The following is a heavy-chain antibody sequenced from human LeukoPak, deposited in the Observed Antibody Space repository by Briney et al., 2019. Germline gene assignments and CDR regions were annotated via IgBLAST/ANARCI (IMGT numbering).Heavy chain of an antibody. CDR3: ARARFGEDYYYYYMDV. CDR1: GGSISSYY. D-gene: IGHD3-10*02. J-gene: IGHJ6*03. V-gene: IGHV4-59*01. CDR2: IYYSGST. Sequence: SETLSLTCTVSGGSISSYYWSWIRQPPGKGLEWIGYIYYSGSTNYNPSLKSRVTISVDTSKNQFSLKLSSVTAADTAVYYCARARFGEDYYYYYMDVWGKGTTVTISS.